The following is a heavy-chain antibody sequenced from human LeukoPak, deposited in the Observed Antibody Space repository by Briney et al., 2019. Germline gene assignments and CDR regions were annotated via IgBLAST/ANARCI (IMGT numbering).Heavy chain of an antibody. CDR3: ARDANYDSSGYSDAFDI. CDR2: IYYSGST. CDR1: GGSISSYY. Sequence: PSETLSLTCTVSGGSISSYYWSWIRQPPGKGLEWIGYIYYSGSTNYNPSLKSRVTISVDTSKNQFSLKLSSVTAADTAVYYCARDANYDSSGYSDAFDIWGQGTMVTVSS. V-gene: IGHV4-59*01. D-gene: IGHD3-22*01. J-gene: IGHJ3*02.